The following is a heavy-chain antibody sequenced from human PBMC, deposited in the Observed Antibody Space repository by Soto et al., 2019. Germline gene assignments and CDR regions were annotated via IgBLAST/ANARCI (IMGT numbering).Heavy chain of an antibody. CDR3: AKLAGVTGGHDAFDI. CDR2: ISYDGSNK. CDR1: GFTFSSYG. Sequence: PGGSLRLSCAASGFTFSSYGMHWVRQAPGKGLERVAVISYDGSNKYYADSVKGRFTISRDNSKNTLYLQMNSLRAEDTAVYYCAKLAGVTGGHDAFDIWGQGTMVTVSS. J-gene: IGHJ3*02. D-gene: IGHD7-27*01. V-gene: IGHV3-30*18.